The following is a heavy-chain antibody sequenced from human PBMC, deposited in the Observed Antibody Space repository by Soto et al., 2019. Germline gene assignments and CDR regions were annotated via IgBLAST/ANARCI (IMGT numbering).Heavy chain of an antibody. J-gene: IGHJ4*02. V-gene: IGHV3-30-3*01. CDR3: ASVTASGVSSSWYSFGS. Sequence: GGSLRLSCAASGFTFSSYAMHWVRQAPGKGLEWVAVISYDGSNKYYADSVKGRFTISRDNSKNTLYLQMNSLRAEDTAAYYCASVTASGVSSSWYSFGSWGQRTLVTVSS. CDR2: ISYDGSNK. D-gene: IGHD6-13*01. CDR1: GFTFSSYA.